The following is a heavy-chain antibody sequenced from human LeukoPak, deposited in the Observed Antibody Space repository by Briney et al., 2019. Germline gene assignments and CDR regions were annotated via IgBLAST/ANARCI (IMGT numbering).Heavy chain of an antibody. Sequence: SETLSLTCTVSGGSISSYYWSWIRQPPGKGLEWIGYIHYSGSTNYNPSLKSRVTISIDTSKNQFSLKLNSVTAADTAVYYCASSIGSGSYYGLADYWGQGTLVTVSS. D-gene: IGHD3-10*01. J-gene: IGHJ4*02. V-gene: IGHV4-59*01. CDR1: GGSISSYY. CDR3: ASSIGSGSYYGLADY. CDR2: IHYSGST.